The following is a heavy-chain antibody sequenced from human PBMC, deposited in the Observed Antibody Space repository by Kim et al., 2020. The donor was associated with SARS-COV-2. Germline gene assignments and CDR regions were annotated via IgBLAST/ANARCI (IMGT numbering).Heavy chain of an antibody. V-gene: IGHV3-30*02. D-gene: IGHD2-2*01. Sequence: FTISRDNSKNTVYLQMKSLRAEDTAVYYCAKEKDIVVVPATPLGGSLIDYWGQGTLVTVSS. CDR3: AKEKDIVVVPATPLGGSLIDY. J-gene: IGHJ4*02.